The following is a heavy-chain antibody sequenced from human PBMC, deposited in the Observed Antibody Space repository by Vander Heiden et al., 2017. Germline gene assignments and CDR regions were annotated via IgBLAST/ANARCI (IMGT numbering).Heavy chain of an antibody. CDR3: ARAPSTYYGMDA. CDR2: IDPNFGGT. J-gene: IGHJ6*02. V-gene: IGHV1-2*02. CDR1: GHRFIGYY. Sequence: QVQLVQSGAEVKQPGASVRVSCKASGHRFIGYYIYWVRQAPGQGLEWMGWIDPNFGGTDFAQKFQGRVTMTRDTSTSTAHMELSRLTSDDTAVYYCARAPSTYYGMDAWGQGTTVIVSS.